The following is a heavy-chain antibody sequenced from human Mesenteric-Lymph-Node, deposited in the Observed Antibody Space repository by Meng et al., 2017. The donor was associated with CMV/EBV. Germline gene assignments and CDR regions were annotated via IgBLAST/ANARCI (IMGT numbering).Heavy chain of an antibody. CDR3: ARGMVRGDF. D-gene: IGHD3-10*01. CDR1: GYPFTSYA. J-gene: IGHJ4*02. V-gene: IGHV7-4-1*02. Sequence: VSCKASGYPFTSYAMSWVRQAPGQGLEWMGWINTNTGNPTYAQGFTGRFVFSLDTSVSAAYLEISSLRTEDTAVYYCARGMVRGDFWGQGALVTVSS. CDR2: INTNTGNP.